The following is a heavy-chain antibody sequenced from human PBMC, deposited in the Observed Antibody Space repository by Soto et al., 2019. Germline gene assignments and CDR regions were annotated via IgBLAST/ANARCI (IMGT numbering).Heavy chain of an antibody. D-gene: IGHD2-15*01. J-gene: IGHJ4*02. Sequence: ESGGGLVKPGGSLRLSCAASGFTFSNAWMSWVRQAPGKGLEWVGRIKSKTDGGTTDYAAPVKGRFTISRDDSKNTLYLQMNSLKTEDTAVYYCTMHIVVVVASSPFDYWGQGTLVTVSS. CDR2: IKSKTDGGTT. CDR1: GFTFSNAW. V-gene: IGHV3-15*01. CDR3: TMHIVVVVASSPFDY.